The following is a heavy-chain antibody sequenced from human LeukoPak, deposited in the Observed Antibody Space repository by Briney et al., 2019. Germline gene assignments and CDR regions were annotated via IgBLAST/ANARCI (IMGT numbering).Heavy chain of an antibody. Sequence: ASVKVSCKASGYTFTSYGISWVRQAPGQGFEWMGWISVYNGNTNYAQKLQGRVTMTTDTSTSTAYMELRSLRSDDTAVYYCARDQGSSSWYNPNFDYWGQGTLVTVSS. J-gene: IGHJ4*02. CDR3: ARDQGSSSWYNPNFDY. D-gene: IGHD6-13*01. CDR2: ISVYNGNT. CDR1: GYTFTSYG. V-gene: IGHV1-18*01.